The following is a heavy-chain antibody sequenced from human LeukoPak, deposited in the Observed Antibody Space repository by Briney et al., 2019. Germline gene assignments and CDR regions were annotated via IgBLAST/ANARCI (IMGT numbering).Heavy chain of an antibody. CDR2: VSATGST. CDR1: GGSISGFY. Sequence: SETLSLTCTVSGGSISGFYWSWIRQPAGKGLEYIGRVSATGSTSFNPSLQSRVTMSVDTSKSQFSLKLSSVTAADTAVYYCAQVTVGGHFDFWGQGILVTVSS. D-gene: IGHD6-19*01. V-gene: IGHV4-4*07. CDR3: AQVTVGGHFDF. J-gene: IGHJ4*02.